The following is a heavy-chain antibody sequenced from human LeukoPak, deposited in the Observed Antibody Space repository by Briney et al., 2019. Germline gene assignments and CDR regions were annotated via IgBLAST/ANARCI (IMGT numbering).Heavy chain of an antibody. J-gene: IGHJ5*02. CDR3: ATGLSSSSWYPRRHRSSNWFDP. CDR2: FDPEDGET. V-gene: IGHV1-24*01. Sequence: ASVTVSCKVSGYTLTELSMHWVRQAPGKGLEWMGGFDPEDGETIYAQKFQGRVTMTEDTSTDTAYMELSSLRSEDTAVYYCATGLSSSSWYPRRHRSSNWFDPWGQGTLVTVSS. CDR1: GYTLTELS. D-gene: IGHD6-13*01.